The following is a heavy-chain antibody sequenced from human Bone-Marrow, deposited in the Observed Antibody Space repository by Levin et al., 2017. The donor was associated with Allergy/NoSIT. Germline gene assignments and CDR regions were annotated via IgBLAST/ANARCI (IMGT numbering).Heavy chain of an antibody. D-gene: IGHD5-24*01. CDR1: GGSIRSSGNY. J-gene: IGHJ4*02. Sequence: SETLSLTCSVSGGSIRSSGNYWGWIRQPPGKPLEWIGTMYYSGSTYYSPSLKSRVTMSLDTSKNQFSLKLTSVSAAETAVYYCARLSGVTISGMVILFGSGSFDYWGQGTLVTVSS. CDR2: MYYSGST. CDR3: ARLSGVTISGMVILFGSGSFDY. V-gene: IGHV4-39*01.